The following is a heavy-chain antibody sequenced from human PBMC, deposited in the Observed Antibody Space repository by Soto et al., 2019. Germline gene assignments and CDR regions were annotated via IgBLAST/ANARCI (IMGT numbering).Heavy chain of an antibody. Sequence: ASVKVSCKASGYTFTSYYLHWVRQATGQGLEWMGIINPSGGSTSYAQKFQGRVTMTRDTSTSTVYMEVSSLRSEDTAMYYCARDPTPPTDGSGYYSSFDYWGQGTLVTVSS. J-gene: IGHJ4*02. D-gene: IGHD3-22*01. CDR1: GYTFTSYY. CDR2: INPSGGST. V-gene: IGHV1-46*01. CDR3: ARDPTPPTDGSGYYSSFDY.